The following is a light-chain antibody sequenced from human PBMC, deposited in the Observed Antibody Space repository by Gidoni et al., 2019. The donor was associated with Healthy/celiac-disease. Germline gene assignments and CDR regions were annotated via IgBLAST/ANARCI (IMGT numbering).Light chain of an antibody. Sequence: DIQMTQSPSSLSASVGDRVTITCRASQSISSYLNWYQQKPGKAPKLLIYAASSLQSGIPSRFSGSGSGTDFTLTISRLQPEDFATYYCQQSYSTSITFGGXTRLEIK. CDR3: QQSYSTSIT. CDR1: QSISSY. V-gene: IGKV1-39*01. J-gene: IGKJ4*01. CDR2: AAS.